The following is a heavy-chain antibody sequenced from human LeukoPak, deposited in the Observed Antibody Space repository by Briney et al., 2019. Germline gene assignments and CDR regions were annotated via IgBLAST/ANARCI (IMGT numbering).Heavy chain of an antibody. CDR2: INPSGGST. CDR1: GYTFTNYY. D-gene: IGHD3-16*02. Sequence: ASVKVSCKASGYTFTNYYMHWVRQAPGQGLEWMGIINPSGGSTSYAQKFQGRVTMTRDMSTSTVYMELSSLRSEDTAVYYCARGKGMITFGGVIVRDAFDIWGQGTMVTVSS. V-gene: IGHV1-46*01. J-gene: IGHJ3*02. CDR3: ARGKGMITFGGVIVRDAFDI.